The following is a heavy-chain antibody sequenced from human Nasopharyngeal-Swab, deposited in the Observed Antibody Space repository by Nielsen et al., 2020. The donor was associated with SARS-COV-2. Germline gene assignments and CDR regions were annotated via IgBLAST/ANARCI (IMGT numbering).Heavy chain of an antibody. Sequence: GSLRLSCAASGFTFSSYGMHWVRQAPGKGLEWVAVISYDGTNKYHADSVKGRFTISRDNSKNTLYLQMNSLRAEDTAVYYCAKSGSGTYYNWFDPWGQGTLVTVSS. D-gene: IGHD3-10*01. CDR3: AKSGSGTYYNWFDP. V-gene: IGHV3-30*18. CDR2: ISYDGTNK. CDR1: GFTFSSYG. J-gene: IGHJ5*02.